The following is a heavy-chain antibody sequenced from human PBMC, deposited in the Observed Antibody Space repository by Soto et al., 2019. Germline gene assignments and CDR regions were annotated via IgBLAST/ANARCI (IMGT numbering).Heavy chain of an antibody. Sequence: GGSLRLSCAASGFTFSSYAMSWVRQAPGKGLEWVSAISGSGGSTYYADSVKGRFTISRDNSKNTLYLQMNSLRAEDTAVYYCAKDLGIIVVVPAAPNAFDIWGQGTMVTFSS. V-gene: IGHV3-23*01. D-gene: IGHD2-2*01. CDR3: AKDLGIIVVVPAAPNAFDI. J-gene: IGHJ3*02. CDR1: GFTFSSYA. CDR2: ISGSGGST.